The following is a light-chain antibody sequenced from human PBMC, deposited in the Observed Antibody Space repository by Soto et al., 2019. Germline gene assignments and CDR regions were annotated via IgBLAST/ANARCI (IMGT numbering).Light chain of an antibody. J-gene: IGKJ1*01. CDR2: GAS. CDR3: QQYDNWWT. Sequence: ELVMTQSPATLSVSPGERATLSCRASQSVSSNLAWYQQKPGQAPRLLIYGASTRATGIPARFSGSGSGTEFTLTISSLQSEDCAVYYCQQYDNWWTFGHGTKVEIK. CDR1: QSVSSN. V-gene: IGKV3-15*01.